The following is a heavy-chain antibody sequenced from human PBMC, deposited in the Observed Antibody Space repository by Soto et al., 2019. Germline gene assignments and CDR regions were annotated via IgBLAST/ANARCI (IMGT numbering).Heavy chain of an antibody. CDR3: ARGRGGSNYYYYMDV. J-gene: IGHJ6*03. Sequence: QVQLQQWGAGLLKPSETLSLTCAVYGGSFSDYYWSWIRQPTGKGLEWIGEINHSGSINYNPSLKSRVTISVDTSKNQSSLKLSSVTAADTAVYYCARGRGGSNYYYYMDVWGKGTTVTVSS. V-gene: IGHV4-34*01. CDR1: GGSFSDYY. D-gene: IGHD3-16*01. CDR2: INHSGSI.